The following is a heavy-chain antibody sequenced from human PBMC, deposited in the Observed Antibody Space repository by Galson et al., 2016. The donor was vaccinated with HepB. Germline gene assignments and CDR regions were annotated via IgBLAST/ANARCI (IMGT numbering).Heavy chain of an antibody. V-gene: IGHV3-7*03. CDR1: GFTFSSYW. D-gene: IGHD6-13*01. CDR3: ARDLLNLAAPDY. CDR2: IKQDGSEK. Sequence: CAASGFTFSSYWMSWVRQAPGKGLEWVANIKQDGSEKYYVDSVKGRFTISRDNAKNSLYLQMNSLRAEDTAVYYCARDLLNLAAPDYWGQGTLVTVSS. J-gene: IGHJ4*02.